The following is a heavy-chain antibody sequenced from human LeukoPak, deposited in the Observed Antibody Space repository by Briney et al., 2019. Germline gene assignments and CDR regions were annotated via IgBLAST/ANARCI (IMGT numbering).Heavy chain of an antibody. CDR1: GFTFSSYA. J-gene: IGHJ4*02. V-gene: IGHV3-23*01. CDR3: ASGYCGSTNCRRDY. CDR2: ISGSGGNT. Sequence: GGSLRLSCAASGFTFSSYAMSWVRQSPGKGLEWVSAISGSGGNTYSADSVKGRCTISRDDSKNTVYLQMNSLRAEDTAVYYCASGYCGSTNCRRDYWGQGTLVTVSS. D-gene: IGHD2-2*03.